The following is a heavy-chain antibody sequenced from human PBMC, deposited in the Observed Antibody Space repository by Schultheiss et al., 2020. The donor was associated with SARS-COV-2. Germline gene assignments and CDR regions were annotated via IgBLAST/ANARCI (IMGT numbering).Heavy chain of an antibody. CDR2: IYSGGST. D-gene: IGHD6-13*01. J-gene: IGHJ6*04. CDR1: GFTVSSNY. CDR3: AKDAQGIASLVLDV. V-gene: IGHV3-53*01. Sequence: GGSLRLSCAASGFTVSSNYMSWVRQAPGKGLEWVSVIYSGGSTYYADSVKGRFTISRDNSKNTLYLQMNSLRAEDTAVYYCAKDAQGIASLVLDVWGKGTTVTVSS.